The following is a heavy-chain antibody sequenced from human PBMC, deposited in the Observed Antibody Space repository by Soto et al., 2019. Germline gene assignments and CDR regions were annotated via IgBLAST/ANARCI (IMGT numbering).Heavy chain of an antibody. V-gene: IGHV3-53*01. CDR1: GFTVSSNY. CDR2: IYSGGST. D-gene: IGHD3-3*01. Sequence: GGSLRLSCAASGFTVSSNYMSWVRQAPGKGLEWVSVIYSGGSTYYADSVKGRFTISRDNSKNTLYLQMNSLRAEDTAVYYCASLIFGVVADDAFDIWGQGTMVTVSS. CDR3: ASLIFGVVADDAFDI. J-gene: IGHJ3*02.